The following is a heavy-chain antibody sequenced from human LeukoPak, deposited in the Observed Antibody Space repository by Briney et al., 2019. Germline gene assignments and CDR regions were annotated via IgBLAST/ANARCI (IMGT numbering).Heavy chain of an antibody. CDR3: ARRYCSGGSCSPGDY. Sequence: GGSLRLSCAASGFTFSSYAMHWVRQAPGKGLEWVAVISYDGSNKYYADSVKGRLTISRDNSKNTLYLQMNSLRAEDTAVYYCARRYCSGGSCSPGDYWGQGTLVTVSS. V-gene: IGHV3-30*04. J-gene: IGHJ4*02. CDR2: ISYDGSNK. D-gene: IGHD2-15*01. CDR1: GFTFSSYA.